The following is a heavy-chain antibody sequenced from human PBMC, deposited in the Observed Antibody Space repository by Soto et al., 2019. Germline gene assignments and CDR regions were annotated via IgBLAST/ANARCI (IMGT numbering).Heavy chain of an antibody. J-gene: IGHJ4*02. CDR3: AKDLGLGGGSCYGD. CDR1: GFTFSSYA. CDR2: ISGSGENT. Sequence: EVQLLESGGGLVQPGGSLRLSCAASGFTFSSYAMGWVRQAPGKGLEWVAAISGSGENTYQPDSVKGRFTISRDNSKNTLVLQMNSLRAEVTAVYYCAKDLGLGGGSCYGDWGQGTLVTVSS. D-gene: IGHD2-15*01. V-gene: IGHV3-23*01.